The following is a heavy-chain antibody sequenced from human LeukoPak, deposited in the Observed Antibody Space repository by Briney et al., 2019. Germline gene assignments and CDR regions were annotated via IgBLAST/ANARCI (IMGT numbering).Heavy chain of an antibody. D-gene: IGHD3-16*01. Sequence: ASVKVSCMVSGYTLTELSMHWVRPAPGKGVEGMGGFDPEDGETIYAQKFQGRVTMTEDTSTDTAYMELSSLRSEDTAVYYWATGFMTRPYYDYYYYMDVWGKGTTVTVSS. CDR1: GYTLTELS. J-gene: IGHJ6*03. CDR2: FDPEDGET. CDR3: ATGFMTRPYYDYYYYMDV. V-gene: IGHV1-24*01.